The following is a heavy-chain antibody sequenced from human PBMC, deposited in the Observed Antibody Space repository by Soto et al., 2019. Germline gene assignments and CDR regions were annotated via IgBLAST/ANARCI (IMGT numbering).Heavy chain of an antibody. D-gene: IGHD3-22*01. V-gene: IGHV1-18*04. CDR1: GYTFTSYG. CDR3: ARYSSGCYYWFSRSYFDY. J-gene: IGHJ4*02. CDR2: ISAYNGNT. Sequence: ASVKVSCKASGYTFTSYGISWVRQAPGQGLEWMGWISAYNGNTNYAQKLQGRVTMTTDTSTSTAYMELRSLRSDDTAVYYCARYSSGCYYWFSRSYFDYWGQGTLVTVSS.